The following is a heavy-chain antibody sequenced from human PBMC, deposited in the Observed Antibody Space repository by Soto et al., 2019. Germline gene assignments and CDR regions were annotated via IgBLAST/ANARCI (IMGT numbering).Heavy chain of an antibody. Sequence: GGSLRLSCAASGFTFSDVWMSWVRQAPGKGLEWVGRIQSKTDGGTTDYAAPVKGRFTISRDDSENTLYLQLNSLKTEDTAVYYCARVKAAADPYYYYYGMDVWGQGTTVTVSS. CDR3: ARVKAAADPYYYYYGMDV. V-gene: IGHV3-15*01. CDR1: GFTFSDVW. D-gene: IGHD6-13*01. J-gene: IGHJ6*02. CDR2: IQSKTDGGTT.